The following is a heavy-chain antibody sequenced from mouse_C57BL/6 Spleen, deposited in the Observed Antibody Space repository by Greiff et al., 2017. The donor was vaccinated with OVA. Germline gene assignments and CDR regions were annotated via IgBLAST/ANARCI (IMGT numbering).Heavy chain of an antibody. D-gene: IGHD3-2*02. CDR3: ARRGQLRLGGFAY. V-gene: IGHV1-47*01. Sequence: VKLQESGAELVKPGASVKMSCKASGYTFTTYPIEWMKQNHGKSLEWIGNFHPYNDDTKYNEKFKGKATLTVEKSSSTVYLELSRLTSDDSAVYYGARRGQLRLGGFAYWGQGTLVTVSA. CDR1: GYTFTTYP. CDR2: FHPYNDDT. J-gene: IGHJ3*01.